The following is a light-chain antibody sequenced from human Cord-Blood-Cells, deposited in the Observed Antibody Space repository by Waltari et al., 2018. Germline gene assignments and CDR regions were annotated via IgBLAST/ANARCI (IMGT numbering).Light chain of an antibody. V-gene: IGLV4-60*03. CDR2: LEGSGSY. Sequence: QPVLTQSSSASASLGSSVKLTCTLSSGHSSYIIAWHQQQPGKAPRYLMKLEGSGSYNKGSGVPDRFSGSSSGADRYLTISNLQSEDEADYYGETWDSNIWGFGGGTKLTVL. J-gene: IGLJ3*02. CDR3: ETWDSNIWG. CDR1: SGHSSYI.